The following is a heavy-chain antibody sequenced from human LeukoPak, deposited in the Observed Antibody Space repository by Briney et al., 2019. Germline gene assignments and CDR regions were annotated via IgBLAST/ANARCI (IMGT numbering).Heavy chain of an antibody. Sequence: GSLRLSCEASGFTFNTYSMNWARQAPGKGLEWVSSIDSSGGYMFYADSVKGRFTISRDNSKNTLYLQMNSLRAEDTAVYYCARDHFDSSGTVGYWGQGTLVTVSS. V-gene: IGHV3-21*01. CDR2: IDSSGGYM. D-gene: IGHD3-22*01. J-gene: IGHJ4*02. CDR3: ARDHFDSSGTVGY. CDR1: GFTFNTYS.